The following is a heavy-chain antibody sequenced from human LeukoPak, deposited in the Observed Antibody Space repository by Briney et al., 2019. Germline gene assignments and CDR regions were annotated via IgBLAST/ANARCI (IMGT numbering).Heavy chain of an antibody. V-gene: IGHV4-59*01. Sequence: SETLSLTCSVSGGSISGYHWSWIRQPPGKGLEWIGFMYYSGSTKYNPSLKSRVTISVETSKSQFSLRLSSVTAAGTAVYYCARDRTIAAGDGGFYYYGMDVWGQGTTVTVSS. J-gene: IGHJ6*02. CDR1: GGSISGYH. CDR3: ARDRTIAAGDGGFYYYGMDV. CDR2: MYYSGST. D-gene: IGHD6-13*01.